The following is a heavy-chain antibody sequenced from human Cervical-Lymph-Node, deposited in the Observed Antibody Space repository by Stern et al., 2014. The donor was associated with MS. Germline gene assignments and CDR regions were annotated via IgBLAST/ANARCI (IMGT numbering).Heavy chain of an antibody. J-gene: IGHJ4*02. D-gene: IGHD3-22*01. V-gene: IGHV2-70*01. CDR2: IDWDDAR. CDR3: ARISNYFDSSGFDY. CDR1: GFSLSTTGMC. Sequence: QVTLKESGPALVKPTQTLTLTCTFSGFSLSTTGMCVNWIRQPPGKALEWLALIDWDDARYYSPSLKTRLTISKDTSKNQVVLTMTNMDPVDTATYYCARISNYFDSSGFDYWGQGTQVTVSS.